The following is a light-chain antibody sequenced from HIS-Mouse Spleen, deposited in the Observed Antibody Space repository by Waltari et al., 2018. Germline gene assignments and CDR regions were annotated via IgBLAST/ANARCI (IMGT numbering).Light chain of an antibody. J-gene: IGKJ1*01. V-gene: IGKV1-39*01. Sequence: DIQMTKSPSSLSASVGDRVTITCRARQSISSKLNWYQQKPGNAPKILIYAASSLQSGVPSRFSGSGSGTDFTLTISSLQPEDFATYYCQQSYSTPPWTFGQGTKVEIK. CDR2: AAS. CDR1: QSISSK. CDR3: QQSYSTPPWT.